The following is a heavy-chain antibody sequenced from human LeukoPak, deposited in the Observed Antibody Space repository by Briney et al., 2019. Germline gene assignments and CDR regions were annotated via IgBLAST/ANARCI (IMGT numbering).Heavy chain of an antibody. Sequence: GGSLRLSCAASGFTFSSYWMSWVRQAPGKGLEWVANIKQDGSEKYYVDSVKGRFTISRDNAKNSLYLQMNSLRAEDTAVYYCAKDRPDYGDYLDAFDIWGQGTMVTVSS. V-gene: IGHV3-7*01. D-gene: IGHD4-17*01. CDR3: AKDRPDYGDYLDAFDI. CDR2: IKQDGSEK. J-gene: IGHJ3*02. CDR1: GFTFSSYW.